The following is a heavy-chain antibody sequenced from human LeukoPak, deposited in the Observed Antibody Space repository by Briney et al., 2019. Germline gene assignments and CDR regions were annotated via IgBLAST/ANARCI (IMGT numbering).Heavy chain of an antibody. D-gene: IGHD3-22*01. Sequence: PGGSLRLSCAASGFTFSGFATSWVRQAPGKGLEWVSSISGSGGSTYYADSVKGRFTISRDTSKNTLFLQMNSLRAEDTAVYYCARVGIGGAYYNDYWGQGTLVTVSS. V-gene: IGHV3-23*01. CDR2: ISGSGGST. CDR1: GFTFSGFA. CDR3: ARVGIGGAYYNDY. J-gene: IGHJ4*02.